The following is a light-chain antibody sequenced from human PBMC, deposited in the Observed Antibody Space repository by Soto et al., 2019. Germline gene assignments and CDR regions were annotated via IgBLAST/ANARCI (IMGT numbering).Light chain of an antibody. J-gene: IGKJ4*01. V-gene: IGKV1-13*02. CDR1: QGISSA. CDR3: QQFNSYLT. Sequence: AIQLTQSPSSLSASVGDRVTITCRASQGISSALAWYQQKPGKAPKLLIYDASSVESGVPSRFSGSGSGTDCTLTISSLQPEDFATYYCQQFNSYLTFGGGTKVEIK. CDR2: DAS.